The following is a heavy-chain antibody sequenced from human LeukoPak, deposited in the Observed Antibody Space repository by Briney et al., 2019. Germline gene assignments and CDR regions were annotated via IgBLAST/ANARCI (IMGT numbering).Heavy chain of an antibody. CDR3: AKDAQRGFDYSNSLEN. D-gene: IGHD4-11*01. Sequence: GGSLRLSCAASKFTISHYGMHWVRQAPGKGLEWVAVIWNDGSSQYYADSVKGRFTVSRDNSQSMLYLQMNSLRPEDTAVYYCAKDAQRGFDYSNSLENWGQGTLVTVSS. CDR2: IWNDGSSQ. J-gene: IGHJ4*02. V-gene: IGHV3-33*06. CDR1: KFTISHYG.